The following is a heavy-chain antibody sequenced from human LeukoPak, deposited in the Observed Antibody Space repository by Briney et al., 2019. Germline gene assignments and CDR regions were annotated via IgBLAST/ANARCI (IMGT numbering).Heavy chain of an antibody. CDR1: GFTFSSYA. Sequence: PGGSLKLSCAASGFTFSSYAVSWVRQAPGKGLEWVSGITDSGRKTYYADSVKGRFSISRDNSKNTVYLQMSDLRAEDTAVYYCAKITKATTPNYWGQGTLVTVSS. D-gene: IGHD4-17*01. CDR3: AKITKATTPNY. CDR2: ITDSGRKT. V-gene: IGHV3-23*01. J-gene: IGHJ4*02.